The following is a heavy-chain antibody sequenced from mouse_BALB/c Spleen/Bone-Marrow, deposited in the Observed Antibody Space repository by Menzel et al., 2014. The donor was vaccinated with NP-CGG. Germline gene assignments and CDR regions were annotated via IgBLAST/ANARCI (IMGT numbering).Heavy chain of an antibody. V-gene: IGHV14-3*02. CDR3: ATLTGTFDY. Sequence: EVKLMEFGAELVKPGASAKLSCTASGFNIKDTYMHWVKQRPEQGLEWIGRIDPASDYTQFDSKFQGKATLTADTSSNTAYLQLSSLTSEDTAVYYCATLTGTFDYWGQGTTLTVSS. D-gene: IGHD4-1*01. J-gene: IGHJ2*01. CDR2: IDPASDYT. CDR1: GFNIKDTY.